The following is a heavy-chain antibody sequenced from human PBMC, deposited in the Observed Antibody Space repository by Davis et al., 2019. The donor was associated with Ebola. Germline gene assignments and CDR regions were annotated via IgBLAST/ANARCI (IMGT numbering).Heavy chain of an antibody. D-gene: IGHD2-2*02. V-gene: IGHV3-23*01. CDR1: GFTFSSYV. Sequence: GESLKISCVASGFTFSSYVMGWVRQAPGKGLEWVSRIGGSGHSADYADSVKGRFTISRDNSKTALFLQMDSPRPEDTAVYYCARDGNSAAIHYLDYWGQGTLVTVSS. CDR2: IGGSGHSA. J-gene: IGHJ4*02. CDR3: ARDGNSAAIHYLDY.